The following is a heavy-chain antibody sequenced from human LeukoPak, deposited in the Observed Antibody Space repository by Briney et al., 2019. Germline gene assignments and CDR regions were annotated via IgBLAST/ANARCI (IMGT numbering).Heavy chain of an antibody. CDR3: AAADQLELPSDY. CDR1: GGTFSSYA. Sequence: ASVTVSCKASGGTFSSYAISWVRQAPGQGLEWMGRIIPILGIANYAQKFQGRVTITADKSTSTAYMELSSLRSEDTAVYYCAAADQLELPSDYWGQGTLVTVSS. J-gene: IGHJ4*02. D-gene: IGHD1-7*01. V-gene: IGHV1-69*04. CDR2: IIPILGIA.